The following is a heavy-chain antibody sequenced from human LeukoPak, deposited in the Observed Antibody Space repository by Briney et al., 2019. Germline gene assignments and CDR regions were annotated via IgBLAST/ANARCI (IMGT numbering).Heavy chain of an antibody. CDR1: GYTFTTYT. D-gene: IGHD3-3*01. CDR2: INAGNGNT. Sequence: GASVEVSCKASGYTFTTYTIHWVRQAPGQRLEWMGWINAGNGNTKYSREFQDRVTITRDTSASTAYMELSSLRSEDMAVYYCARARYETRIWPKSRYDYYHYMDVWGKGTTVTVSS. CDR3: ARARYETRIWPKSRYDYYHYMDV. V-gene: IGHV1-3*03. J-gene: IGHJ6*03.